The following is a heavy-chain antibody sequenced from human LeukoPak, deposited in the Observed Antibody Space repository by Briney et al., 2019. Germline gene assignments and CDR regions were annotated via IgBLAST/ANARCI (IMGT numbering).Heavy chain of an antibody. CDR2: IYYSGST. J-gene: IGHJ6*02. D-gene: IGHD6-13*01. Sequence: RPSETLSLTCTVSGGSISSYYWSWIRQPPGKGLEWIGYIYYSGSTNYNPSLKSRVTIPVDTSKNQFSLKLSSVTAADTAVYYCARGPHSSSWTAYYYYGMDVWGQGTTVTVSS. V-gene: IGHV4-59*08. CDR3: ARGPHSSSWTAYYYYGMDV. CDR1: GGSISSYY.